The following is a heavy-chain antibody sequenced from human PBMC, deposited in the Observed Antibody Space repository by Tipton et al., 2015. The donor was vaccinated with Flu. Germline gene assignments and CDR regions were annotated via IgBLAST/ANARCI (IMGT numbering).Heavy chain of an antibody. J-gene: IGHJ6*02. CDR1: GGSFSGYY. CDR3: ARGRAVAGYYYYYYGMDV. D-gene: IGHD6-19*01. V-gene: IGHV4-34*01. Sequence: LRLSCAVYGGSFSGYYWSWIRQPPGKGLEWIGEINHSGSTNYNPSLKSRVTISVDTSKNQFSLKLSSVTAADTAVYYCARGRAVAGYYYYYYGMDVWGQGTTVTVSS. CDR2: INHSGST.